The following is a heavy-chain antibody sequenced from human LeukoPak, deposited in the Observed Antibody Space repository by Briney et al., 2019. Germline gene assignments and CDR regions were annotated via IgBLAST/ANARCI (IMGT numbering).Heavy chain of an antibody. CDR3: AKTLSSGWSGKYYFDY. CDR2: INSDGSTT. J-gene: IGHJ4*02. CDR1: GFTFSSYW. D-gene: IGHD6-19*01. V-gene: IGHV3-74*01. Sequence: GGSLRLSCAASGFTFSSYWMHWVRQAPGKGLVWVSRINSDGSTTSYADSVVGRFTISRDNAKNTLYLQMNSLRAEDTAVYYCAKTLSSGWSGKYYFDYWGQGTLVSVSS.